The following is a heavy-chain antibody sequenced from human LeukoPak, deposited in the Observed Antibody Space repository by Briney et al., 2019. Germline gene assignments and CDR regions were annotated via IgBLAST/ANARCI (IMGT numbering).Heavy chain of an antibody. J-gene: IGHJ4*02. D-gene: IGHD3-10*01. CDR1: GFTFSSYA. Sequence: GGSLRLSCAASGFTFSSYAMHWVRQAPGKGLEWVAVISYDGSNKYYADSVKGRFTISRDNSKNTLYLQMNSLRAEDTAVYYCARDNSQLLWFGETDYWGQGTLVTVSS. V-gene: IGHV3-30*04. CDR3: ARDNSQLLWFGETDY. CDR2: ISYDGSNK.